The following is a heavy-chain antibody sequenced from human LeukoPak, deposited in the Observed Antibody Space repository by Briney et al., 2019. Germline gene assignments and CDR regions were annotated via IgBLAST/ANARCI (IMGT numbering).Heavy chain of an antibody. D-gene: IGHD1-1*01. CDR1: GFTFSSYA. J-gene: IGHJ4*02. CDR3: AKQRATGAGTDTRYFDY. Sequence: GGSLRLSCAASGFTFSSYAMSWVRQAPGKGLEWVSAISGSGGSTYYADSVKGRFTISRDNSKNTLYLQMHSLRTEDTAVYYCAKQRATGAGTDTRYFDYWGQGSLVTVSS. CDR2: ISGSGGST. V-gene: IGHV3-23*01.